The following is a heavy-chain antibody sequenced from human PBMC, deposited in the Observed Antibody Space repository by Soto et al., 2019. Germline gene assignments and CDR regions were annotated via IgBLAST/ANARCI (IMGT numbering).Heavy chain of an antibody. J-gene: IGHJ4*02. V-gene: IGHV3-30*18. D-gene: IGHD6-19*01. Sequence: VQLVESGGGVVQPGRSLRLSGAASGFTFSDYAMHWVRQAPGKGLEWVAVVSHDGRNTHYADSVKGRFTISRDSSKNTVSLEMTSLRAEDTAVYYCAKGGRQWLITSDFNYWGQGALVTVSS. CDR2: VSHDGRNT. CDR1: GFTFSDYA. CDR3: AKGGRQWLITSDFNY.